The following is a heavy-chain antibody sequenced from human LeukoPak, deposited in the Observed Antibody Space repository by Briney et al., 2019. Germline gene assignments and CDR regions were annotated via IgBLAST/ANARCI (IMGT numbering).Heavy chain of an antibody. CDR3: ARDKYYDRYFDS. V-gene: IGHV3-7*01. J-gene: IGHJ4*02. CDR1: GFTFNSNW. CDR2: IKQDGSEE. D-gene: IGHD3-22*01. Sequence: GGSLRLSCVAPGFTFNSNWMSWVRQAPGKGLEWVANIKQDGSEEYYVDSVKGRFTISRDNAKNSVSLQMNSLRVEDTAVYYCARDKYYDRYFDSWGQGTLVTVSS.